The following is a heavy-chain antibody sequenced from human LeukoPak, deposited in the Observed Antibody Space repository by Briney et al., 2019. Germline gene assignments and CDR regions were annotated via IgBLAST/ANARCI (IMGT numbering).Heavy chain of an antibody. CDR2: IYYSGST. V-gene: IGHV4-34*01. J-gene: IGHJ4*02. CDR3: ARENTYDFWSGYYWAY. D-gene: IGHD3-3*01. CDR1: GGSFSGYY. Sequence: SETLSLTCAVYGGSFSGYYWSWIRQPPGKGLEWIGSIYYSGSTYYNPSLKSRVTISVDTSKNQFSLKLSSVTAADTAVYYCARENTYDFWSGYYWAYWGQGTLVTVSS.